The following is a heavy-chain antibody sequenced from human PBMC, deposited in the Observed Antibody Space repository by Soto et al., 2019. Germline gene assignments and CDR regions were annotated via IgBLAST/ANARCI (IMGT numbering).Heavy chain of an antibody. CDR2: ISYDGSNK. V-gene: IGHV3-30*18. CDR3: AKDRIAVAGPLDY. Sequence: PGGSLRLSCAASGFTFSSCGMHWVRQAPGKGLEWVAVISYDGSNKYYADSVKGRFTISRDNSKNTLYLQMNSLRAEDTAVYYCAKDRIAVAGPLDYWGQGTLVTVSS. CDR1: GFTFSSCG. D-gene: IGHD6-19*01. J-gene: IGHJ4*02.